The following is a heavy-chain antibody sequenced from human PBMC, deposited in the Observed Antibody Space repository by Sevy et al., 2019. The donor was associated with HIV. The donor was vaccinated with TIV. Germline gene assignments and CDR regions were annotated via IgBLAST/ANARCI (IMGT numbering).Heavy chain of an antibody. CDR3: AKDFTGYNGMDV. CDR1: GITFSTSG. D-gene: IGHD3-9*01. J-gene: IGHJ6*02. CDR2: ISYHGRDK. Sequence: GGSLILSCVVSGITFSTSGMHWVRHAPGKGLEWVAVISYHGRDKFYADSVKGRSTISRDNSKNILYLQMISLRAEDTAVYYCAKDFTGYNGMDVWGQGTMVTVSS. V-gene: IGHV3-30*18.